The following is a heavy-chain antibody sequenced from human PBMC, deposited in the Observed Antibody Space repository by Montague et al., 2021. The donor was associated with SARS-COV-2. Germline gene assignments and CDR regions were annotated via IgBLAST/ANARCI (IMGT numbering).Heavy chain of an antibody. Sequence: SETLSLTCTVSGGSVTSGDYYWTWIRQPPGKGLERIEYIYNTGRTNYNPSLKSRVTISMDTSKNQFSLKVDSVSAADTVVYYCATEMPAYDVFDIWGQGTMVTVSS. D-gene: IGHD2-2*01. V-gene: IGHV4-61*08. CDR3: ATEMPAYDVFDI. CDR1: GGSVTSGDYY. J-gene: IGHJ3*02. CDR2: IYNTGRT.